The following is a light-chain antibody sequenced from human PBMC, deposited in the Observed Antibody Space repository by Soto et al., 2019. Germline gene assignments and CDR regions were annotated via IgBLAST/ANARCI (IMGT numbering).Light chain of an antibody. CDR2: AAS. Sequence: DIQMTQSPSSLSASVGDRVTITCRASQSISSYLNWYQQKPGKAPKLLIYAASSLQSGVPSRFSGSGSGTEFTLTISSLQPDDFATYYCQQYNSFTFGGGTKVDI. J-gene: IGKJ4*01. CDR1: QSISSY. V-gene: IGKV1-39*01. CDR3: QQYNSFT.